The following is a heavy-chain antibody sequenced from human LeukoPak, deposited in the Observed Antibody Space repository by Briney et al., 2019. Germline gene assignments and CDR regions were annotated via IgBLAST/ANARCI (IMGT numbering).Heavy chain of an antibody. CDR2: IYPDDSDT. CDR1: GFTFNYYW. V-gene: IGHV5-51*01. CDR3: ARRFIRGAVDY. D-gene: IGHD3-10*01. J-gene: IGHJ4*02. Sequence: GESLKISCQGSGFTFNYYWIGWVRQRPGKGLEWMGIIYPDDSDTKYSPAFQGQVTISADRSINTAYLQWSSLKASDTAMYYCARRFIRGAVDYWGQGTLVTVSS.